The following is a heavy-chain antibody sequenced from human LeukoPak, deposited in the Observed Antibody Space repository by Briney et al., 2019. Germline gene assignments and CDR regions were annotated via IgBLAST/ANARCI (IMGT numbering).Heavy chain of an antibody. D-gene: IGHD3-22*01. V-gene: IGHV4-59*01. CDR2: IYYSGST. J-gene: IGHJ4*02. CDR1: GGSISSYY. Sequence: SETLSLTCTVSGGSISSYYWSWIRQPPGKGLEWIGYIYYSGSTNYKPSLKSRVTISVETSKNQFSLKLRSVTAADTAVYDCARVTGYMIENYFDYWGQGTLVTVSS. CDR3: ARVTGYMIENYFDY.